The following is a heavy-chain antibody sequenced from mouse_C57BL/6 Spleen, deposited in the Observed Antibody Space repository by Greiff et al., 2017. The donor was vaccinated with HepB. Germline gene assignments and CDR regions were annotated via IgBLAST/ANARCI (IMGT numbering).Heavy chain of an antibody. V-gene: IGHV1-4*01. D-gene: IGHD2-4*01. CDR2: INPSSGYT. Sequence: QVQLKQSGAELARPGASVKMSCKASGYTFTSYTMHWVKQRPGQGLEWIGYINPSSGYTKYNQKFKDKATLTADKSSSTAYMQLSSLTSEDSAVYYCARNYDYDWFAYWGQWTLVTVSA. CDR3: ARNYDYDWFAY. CDR1: GYTFTSYT. J-gene: IGHJ3*01.